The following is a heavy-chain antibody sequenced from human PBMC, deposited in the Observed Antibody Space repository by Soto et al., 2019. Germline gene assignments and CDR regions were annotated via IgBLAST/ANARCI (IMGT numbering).Heavy chain of an antibody. CDR3: ARGSVVAATLFDY. CDR2: IYYRGST. D-gene: IGHD2-15*01. CDR1: GGSISSGGYY. Sequence: QVQLQESGPGLVKPSQTLSLACTVSGGSISSGGYYWSWIRQHPGKGLEWIGYIYYRGSTYYNPPLPRRVTISVDPSKNQFSRNLSSVTAADTAVYYCARGSVVAATLFDYWGQGTLVTVSS. J-gene: IGHJ4*02. V-gene: IGHV4-31*03.